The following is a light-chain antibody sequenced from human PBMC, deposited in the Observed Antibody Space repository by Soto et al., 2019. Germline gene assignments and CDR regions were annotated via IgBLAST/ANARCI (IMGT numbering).Light chain of an antibody. CDR2: DAY. V-gene: IGKV3-11*01. CDR1: QSFRGL. J-gene: IGKJ5*01. Sequence: VLKHSRVTVSLSPGERSTLACRASQSFRGLLAWYQQKPGQAPRLLIYDAYNRATGIPPRFSGSGSGTDCTITISSLETEDAAVYYCQQRHMWTITFGQGTRLENK. CDR3: QQRHMWTIT.